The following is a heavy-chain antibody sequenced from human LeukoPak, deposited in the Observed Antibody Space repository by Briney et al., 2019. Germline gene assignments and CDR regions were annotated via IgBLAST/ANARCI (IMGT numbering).Heavy chain of an antibody. D-gene: IGHD2-15*01. J-gene: IGHJ4*02. CDR1: GGTFSSYA. CDR3: ASIGYCSGGSCRHRDY. Sequence: SVKVSCKASGGTFSSYAISWVRQAPGQGLEWMGGIITIFGTANYAQKFQGRVTITADKSTSTAYMELSSLRSEDTAVYYCASIGYCSGGSCRHRDYWGQGTLVTVSS. V-gene: IGHV1-69*06. CDR2: IITIFGTA.